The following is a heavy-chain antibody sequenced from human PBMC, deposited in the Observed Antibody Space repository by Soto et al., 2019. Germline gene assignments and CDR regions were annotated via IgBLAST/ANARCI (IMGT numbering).Heavy chain of an antibody. Sequence: EVQLVESGGGLVKPGGSLRLSCAASGFTFNTYDMNWVRQAPGKGLEWVSSITTSSAYIYYADSLKGRITISRDNAKNALFLQMTSLRAGDTAVYYCVRSGTARLLRHSWFDTWGQGTLVTVSS. CDR2: ITTSSAYI. CDR1: GFTFNTYD. V-gene: IGHV3-21*01. J-gene: IGHJ5*02. CDR3: VRSGTARLLRHSWFDT. D-gene: IGHD2-21*01.